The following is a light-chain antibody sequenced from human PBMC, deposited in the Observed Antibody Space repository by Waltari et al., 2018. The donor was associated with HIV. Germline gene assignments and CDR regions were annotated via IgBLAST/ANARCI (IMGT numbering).Light chain of an antibody. CDR3: QQYDDLPFT. CDR1: QDINNN. J-gene: IGKJ3*01. CDR2: HTS. V-gene: IGKV1-33*01. Sequence: DIRMTQSPSSLSAAVGDSVTMTCPATQDINNNLNWYQQKAGEAPTLLIYHTSLLETGVSPRFSGGGSGANFTLTIASPQPEDVATYFCQQYDDLPFTFGPGT.